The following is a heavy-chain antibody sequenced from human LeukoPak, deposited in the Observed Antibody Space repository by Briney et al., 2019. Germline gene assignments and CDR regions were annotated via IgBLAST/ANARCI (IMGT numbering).Heavy chain of an antibody. CDR1: GFTFSSYS. CDR2: ISSESGYR. V-gene: IGHV3-21*01. CDR3: ASKSRGHFDI. J-gene: IGHJ3*02. Sequence: GGSLRLSCVASGFTFSSYSMMWVRQAPGKGLEWVSSISSESGYRYFADPVRGRFTISRDNANNSLLPQMNGLRVEDTAVYYCASKSRGHFDIWGQGTMVTVSS. D-gene: IGHD3-10*01.